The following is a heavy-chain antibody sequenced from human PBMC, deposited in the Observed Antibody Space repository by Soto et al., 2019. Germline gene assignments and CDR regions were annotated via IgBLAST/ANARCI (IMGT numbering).Heavy chain of an antibody. CDR1: GFTFYKAF. CDR2: IGGNTESGTT. D-gene: IGHD3-16*01. J-gene: IGHJ5*02. V-gene: IGHV3-15*04. CDR3: TVSGGGSDSHPWFDP. Sequence: DVLLVESGGGLVEPGGSLRLSCAASGFTFYKAFLSWVRQAPGKGLEWVGQIGGNTESGTTKYPAPVRGRFTISRDDSRTTMYLQMTSLKIEDTAVSYCTVSGGGSDSHPWFDPWGQGTPVIVSS.